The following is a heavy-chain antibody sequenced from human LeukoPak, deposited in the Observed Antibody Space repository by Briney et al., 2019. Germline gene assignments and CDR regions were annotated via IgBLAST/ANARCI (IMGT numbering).Heavy chain of an antibody. D-gene: IGHD3-22*01. CDR1: GFTFSSYA. V-gene: IGHV3-23*01. Sequence: PGGSLRLYCAASGFTFSSYAMSWVRQAPGKGLDWVPSISGSGGSTYYADSVKGRFTISRDNSKNTLYLQMNSLRAEDTAVYYCAKDVIHYYDSSGYPDYWGQGTLVTVSS. CDR2: ISGSGGST. CDR3: AKDVIHYYDSSGYPDY. J-gene: IGHJ4*02.